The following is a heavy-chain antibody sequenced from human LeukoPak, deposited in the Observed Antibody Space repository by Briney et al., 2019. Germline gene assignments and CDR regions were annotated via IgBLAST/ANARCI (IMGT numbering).Heavy chain of an antibody. J-gene: IGHJ4*02. D-gene: IGHD7-27*01. Sequence: PSQTLSLTCTVSGGSINTAGYYWSWIRQLPGKGLEWIGFIYYNGMTSYNPSLKSRVRISVDTSKNQFSLTLNSVTAADAAVYYCVRDLETGEGAGYFDYWGQGTLVTVSS. CDR2: IYYNGMT. V-gene: IGHV4-31*03. CDR3: VRDLETGEGAGYFDY. CDR1: GGSINTAGYY.